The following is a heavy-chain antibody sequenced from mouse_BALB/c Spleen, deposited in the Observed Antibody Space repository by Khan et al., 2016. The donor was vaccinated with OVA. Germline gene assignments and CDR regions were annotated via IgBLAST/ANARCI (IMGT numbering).Heavy chain of an antibody. V-gene: IGHV5-6-3*01. D-gene: IGHD2-1*01. CDR1: GFTFSSYG. CDR2: INTNVGST. CDR3: ARMGIIYYGNYAYYFDY. Sequence: EVELVESGGGLVQPGGSLKLSCAASGFTFSSYGMSWGRQTPDKRLELVATINTNVGSTYYPDSVKGRFTISRDNAKNTLYLQMSSLKSEDTAMYYCARMGIIYYGNYAYYFDYWGQGTTLTVSS. J-gene: IGHJ2*01.